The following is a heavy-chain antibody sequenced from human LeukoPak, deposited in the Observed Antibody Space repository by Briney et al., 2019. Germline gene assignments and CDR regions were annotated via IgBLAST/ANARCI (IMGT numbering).Heavy chain of an antibody. CDR1: GVSISSYY. J-gene: IGHJ6*03. Sequence: SETLSLTCTVSGVSISSYYWTWIRQSAGKGLEWVGRIYTSGSTYYNPSLKSRVSMSVDTSKNQFSLKLSSVTAADTAVYYCARGRYSYGPQNYDYMDVWGKGTTVTISS. CDR2: IYTSGST. D-gene: IGHD5-18*01. CDR3: ARGRYSYGPQNYDYMDV. V-gene: IGHV4-4*07.